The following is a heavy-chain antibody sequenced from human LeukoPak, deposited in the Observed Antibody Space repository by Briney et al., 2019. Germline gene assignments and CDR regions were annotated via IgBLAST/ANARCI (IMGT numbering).Heavy chain of an antibody. D-gene: IGHD3-16*01. CDR1: GFTVSSNY. V-gene: IGHV3-53*01. Sequence: TGGSLRLSCAASGFTVSSNYMSWVRQAPGKGLEWVSVIYSGGSTYYADSVKGRFTISRDNSKNTLYLQMNSLRAEDTAMYYCARDLLTEAGDWGLGFDIWGQGTMVTVSS. CDR3: ARDLLTEAGDWGLGFDI. CDR2: IYSGGST. J-gene: IGHJ3*02.